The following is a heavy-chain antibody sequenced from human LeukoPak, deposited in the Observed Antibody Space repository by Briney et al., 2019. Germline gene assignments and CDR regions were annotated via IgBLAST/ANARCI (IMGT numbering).Heavy chain of an antibody. D-gene: IGHD1-1*01. Sequence: SETLSLTCTVSGGSINVYCWTWVRQPAGKGLEWIGRIYTSGSTNFNPSLKSRVTMSVDPPKNQFSLRLNSVTAADTAVYYCARIYSQNWSEYYLDYWGQGILVTVSS. CDR2: IYTSGST. CDR3: ARIYSQNWSEYYLDY. CDR1: GGSINVYC. V-gene: IGHV4-4*07. J-gene: IGHJ4*02.